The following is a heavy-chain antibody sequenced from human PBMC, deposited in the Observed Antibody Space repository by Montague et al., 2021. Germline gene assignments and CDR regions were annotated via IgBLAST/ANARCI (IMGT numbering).Heavy chain of an antibody. CDR3: VVTPSLYYHGMDV. Sequence: SETLSLTCAVYPGSFNDHFWSWIRQSPEKGLEWIGEITHSGSTNHNPSLKSRLTISVDTSKNQFSLKLSSVTAADTAVYYGVVTPSLYYHGMDVWGQGTTVTVSS. J-gene: IGHJ6*02. V-gene: IGHV4-34*01. CDR1: PGSFNDHF. D-gene: IGHD4-23*01. CDR2: ITHSGST.